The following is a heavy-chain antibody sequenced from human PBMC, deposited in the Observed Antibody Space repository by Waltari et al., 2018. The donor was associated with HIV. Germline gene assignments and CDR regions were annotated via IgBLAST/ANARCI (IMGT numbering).Heavy chain of an antibody. J-gene: IGHJ5*02. D-gene: IGHD3-3*01. Sequence: QAQLQESGPGLVKPSETLSLTCSVSGGSFISYHWTWIRQPPGKGLEWIGYIYYTGRTNCNPSLKSRVTISVDTSKNQFSLRLRSVTAADTAVYYCARGLFGVGSNWFDPWGQGILVTVSS. CDR1: GGSFISYH. CDR3: ARGLFGVGSNWFDP. CDR2: IYYTGRT. V-gene: IGHV4-59*01.